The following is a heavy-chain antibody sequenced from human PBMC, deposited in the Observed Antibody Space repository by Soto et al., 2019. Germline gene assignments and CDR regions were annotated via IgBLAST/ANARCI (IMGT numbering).Heavy chain of an antibody. CDR2: VSRDGRNT. CDR3: AKGRSYYYYYGVDV. CDR1: GFTFSDYA. Sequence: SLRLSCAASGFTFSDYAMHWVRQAPGKGLEWVAVVSRDGRNTHYADSVKGRFTISRDNSKNTLYLQMNSLRAEDTALYYCAKGRSYYYYYGVDVWGQGTTVTVSS. J-gene: IGHJ6*02. V-gene: IGHV3-30*18.